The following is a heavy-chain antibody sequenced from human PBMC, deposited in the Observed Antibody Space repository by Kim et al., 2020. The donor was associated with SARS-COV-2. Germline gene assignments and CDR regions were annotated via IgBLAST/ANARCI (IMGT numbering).Heavy chain of an antibody. CDR1: GFTFSSYG. D-gene: IGHD3-22*01. V-gene: IGHV3-33*01. CDR3: ARSLTGSSGLAH. Sequence: GGSLRLSCAASGFTFSSYGMHWVRQAPGKGLEWVAVIWYDGSNKYYADSVKGRFTISRDNSKNTLYLQMSSLRAEDTAVYYCARSLTGSSGLAHWGQGTMVTVSS. J-gene: IGHJ3*01. CDR2: IWYDGSNK.